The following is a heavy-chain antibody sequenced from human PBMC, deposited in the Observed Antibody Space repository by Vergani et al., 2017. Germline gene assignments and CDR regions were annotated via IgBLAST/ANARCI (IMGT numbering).Heavy chain of an antibody. Sequence: QVQLEESGGGVVQPGRSLRLSCAGSGFTLSSHAMHWVRQAPGKGLEWVAFIWYDGSKEYYADSVKGRFTISRDNAKNSLYLQMNSLRAEDTAVYYCARDLPHYYYYGMDVWGQGTTVTVSS. V-gene: IGHV3-33*01. CDR2: IWYDGSKE. CDR1: GFTLSSHA. J-gene: IGHJ6*02. CDR3: ARDLPHYYYYGMDV.